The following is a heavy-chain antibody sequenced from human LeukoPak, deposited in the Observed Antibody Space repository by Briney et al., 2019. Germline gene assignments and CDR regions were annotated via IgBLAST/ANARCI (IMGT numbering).Heavy chain of an antibody. Sequence: SSETLSLTCTVSGGSISSYYWSWIRQPPGKGLEWIGYIYYSGSTNYNPSLKSRVTISVDTSKNQFSLKLSSVTAADTAVYYCARHKTTVTIAFDIWGQGTMVTVSS. CDR1: GGSISSYY. D-gene: IGHD4-11*01. CDR3: ARHKTTVTIAFDI. CDR2: IYYSGST. V-gene: IGHV4-59*08. J-gene: IGHJ3*02.